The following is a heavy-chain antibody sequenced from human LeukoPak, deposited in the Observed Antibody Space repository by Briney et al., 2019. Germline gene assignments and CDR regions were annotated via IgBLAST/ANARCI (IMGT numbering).Heavy chain of an antibody. J-gene: IGHJ4*02. Sequence: SETLSLTCAVYGGSFSGYYWSWIRQPPGKGLEWIGEINHSGSTNYNPSLKSRVTISVDTSKNQFSLKLSSVTAADTAVCYCARGRAAAGYYWGQGTLVTVSS. CDR1: GGSFSGYY. CDR3: ARGRAAAGYY. V-gene: IGHV4-34*01. CDR2: INHSGST. D-gene: IGHD6-13*01.